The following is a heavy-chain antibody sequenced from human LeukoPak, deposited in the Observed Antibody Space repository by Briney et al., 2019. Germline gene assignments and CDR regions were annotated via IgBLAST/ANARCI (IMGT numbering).Heavy chain of an antibody. Sequence: PSETLSLTCAVSGGSISSSSSYSGWFRPPPGKWLEWIGSIYYSGSPYNNPTLKIRVIISVYTSKNQFSLKLSSVTAADTAVYYCARALPGLLRYWGQGTLVTVSS. CDR1: GGSISSSSSY. CDR3: ARALPGLLRY. V-gene: IGHV4-39*01. CDR2: IYYSGSP. D-gene: IGHD2/OR15-2a*01. J-gene: IGHJ4*02.